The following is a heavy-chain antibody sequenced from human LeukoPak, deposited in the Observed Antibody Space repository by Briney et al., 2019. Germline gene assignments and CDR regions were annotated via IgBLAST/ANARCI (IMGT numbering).Heavy chain of an antibody. D-gene: IGHD3-3*01. CDR1: GLTFTNYG. CDR2: ISGSGSDT. J-gene: IGHJ4*02. V-gene: IGHV3-23*01. CDR3: AKDSGSWDFWSGQFDY. Sequence: PGGSLKLSCAASGLTFTNYGMTWVRQAPGKGLEWVSSISGSGSDTYYADSVKGRFTISRDNSKNTLYLQMNSLRAEDTAVYYCAKDSGSWDFWSGQFDYWGQGTLVTVSS.